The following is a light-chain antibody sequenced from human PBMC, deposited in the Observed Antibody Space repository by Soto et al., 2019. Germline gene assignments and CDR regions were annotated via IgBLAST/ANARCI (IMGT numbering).Light chain of an antibody. CDR1: QSVSSY. CDR2: DSF. Sequence: EIVLTQSPATLSLSPGERATLSCRASQSVSSYLAWYQQKPGQAPRLLIYDSFNRATGIPARFSGSGSGTDFTLTISRLEPEDFAVYYCQQRSTSPVTFGQGTRLAIK. CDR3: QQRSTSPVT. V-gene: IGKV3-11*01. J-gene: IGKJ5*01.